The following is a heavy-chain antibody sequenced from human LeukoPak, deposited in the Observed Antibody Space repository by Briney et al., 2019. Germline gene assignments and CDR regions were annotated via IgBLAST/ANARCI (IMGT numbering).Heavy chain of an antibody. CDR3: ARGERVYSGYDYVAVAVQFDY. CDR2: IYYSGST. D-gene: IGHD5-12*01. CDR1: GGSIGSYY. V-gene: IGHV4-59*01. Sequence: SETLSLTCTVSGGSIGSYYWSWIRQPPGKGLEWIGYIYYSGSTNYNPSLKSRVTISVDTSKNQFSLKLSSVTAADTAVYYCARGERVYSGYDYVAVAVQFDYWGQGTLVTVSS. J-gene: IGHJ4*02.